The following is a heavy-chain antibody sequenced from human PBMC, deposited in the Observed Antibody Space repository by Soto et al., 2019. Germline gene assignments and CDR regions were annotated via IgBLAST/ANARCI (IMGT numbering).Heavy chain of an antibody. CDR3: ARESYYGSGATVVAY. Sequence: QVQLQESGPGLVRPSETLSLTCTVSGGSISGYYWSWIRQPPGKGLEWIGYIYYSGTTSYNPSLNRRVTMSVDTSKNQFSLKVNSVTAADTAVYYCARESYYGSGATVVAYWGQGTLFTVSS. CDR1: GGSISGYY. D-gene: IGHD3-10*01. J-gene: IGHJ4*02. V-gene: IGHV4-59*01. CDR2: IYYSGTT.